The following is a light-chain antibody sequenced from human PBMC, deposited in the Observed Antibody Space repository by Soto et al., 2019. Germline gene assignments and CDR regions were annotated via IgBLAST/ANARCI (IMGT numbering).Light chain of an antibody. CDR3: QQTHSTPIT. V-gene: IGKV1-39*01. CDR1: QPISNN. Sequence: DIQMTQSPSSLSASVGDRVTITCRASQPISNNLNWYQQRPGKPPNLLIYASSSMQRGVPPRFSGGGSGTEFTLTISSLQPEDFAIYYCQQTHSTPITFGQGTRLEIK. J-gene: IGKJ5*01. CDR2: ASS.